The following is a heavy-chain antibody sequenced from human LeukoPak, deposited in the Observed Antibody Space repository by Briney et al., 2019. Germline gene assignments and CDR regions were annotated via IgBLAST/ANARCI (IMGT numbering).Heavy chain of an antibody. CDR1: GYTFTGYY. CDR2: INPNSGGT. V-gene: IGHV1-2*02. Sequence: GASVKVSCKASGYTFTGYYMHWVRQAPGQGLEWMGWINPNSGGTNYAQKFQGRVTMTRDTSISTAYMELSRLRSDDTAVYYCARADIVVVPAANSPDYWGQGTLVTVSS. J-gene: IGHJ4*02. CDR3: ARADIVVVPAANSPDY. D-gene: IGHD2-2*01.